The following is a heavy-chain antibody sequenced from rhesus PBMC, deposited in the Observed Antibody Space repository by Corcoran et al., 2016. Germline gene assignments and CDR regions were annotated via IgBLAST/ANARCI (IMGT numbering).Heavy chain of an antibody. CDR3: ARWGGRNRFDV. J-gene: IGHJ5-1*01. D-gene: IGHD1-44*01. Sequence: QVQLQESGPGLVKPSETLPLTCAVSGASISSNYWRWLRQPPGKGLEWMGRIFGSGGSTDYNPSLKIRVTISIGTSKNQFSLKLSSVTAADTAVYYCARWGGRNRFDVWGAGVLVTVSS. V-gene: IGHV4S6*01. CDR2: IFGSGGST. CDR1: GASISSNY.